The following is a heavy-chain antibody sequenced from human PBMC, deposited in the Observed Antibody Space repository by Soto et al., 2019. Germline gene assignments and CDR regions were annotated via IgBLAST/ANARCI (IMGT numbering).Heavy chain of an antibody. Sequence: SETLSLTCAVSGYSISSGYYWAWIRQPPGKGLEWIGSIYHSGSTYYNPSLKSRVTISVDTSKNQFSLKLSSVTAADTAVYYCARGSGMVGATDLDYWGQGTLVTVSS. CDR3: ARGSGMVGATDLDY. CDR2: IYHSGST. J-gene: IGHJ4*02. CDR1: GYSISSGYY. V-gene: IGHV4-38-2*01. D-gene: IGHD1-26*01.